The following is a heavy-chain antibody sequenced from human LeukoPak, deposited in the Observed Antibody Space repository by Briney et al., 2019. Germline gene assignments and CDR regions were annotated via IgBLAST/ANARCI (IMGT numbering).Heavy chain of an antibody. CDR2: IYPGDSDT. D-gene: IGHD6-13*01. Sequence: GESLKISCKGSGYSFTSYWIGWVRQMPGKGLEWMGIIYPGDSDTRYSPSFQGQVTISADKSISTAYLQWSSLKASDTAMYYCARHGVLGIAASNWFDPWGQGTLVTVSS. V-gene: IGHV5-51*01. J-gene: IGHJ5*02. CDR1: GYSFTSYW. CDR3: ARHGVLGIAASNWFDP.